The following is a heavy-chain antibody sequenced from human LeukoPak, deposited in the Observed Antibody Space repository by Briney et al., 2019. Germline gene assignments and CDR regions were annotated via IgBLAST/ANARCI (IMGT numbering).Heavy chain of an antibody. V-gene: IGHV3-23*01. CDR2: ISNSNGNT. J-gene: IGHJ4*02. D-gene: IGHD1-1*01. CDR3: AKATGNLGN. Sequence: GGSLRLSCAASGFTFSSYGMSWVRQAPGKGLEWVSTISNSNGNTYYADSVKGRFTISRDNSKSTLYLQMISLTVEDTAIYYCAKATGNLGNWGQGTLVTVSS. CDR1: GFTFSSYG.